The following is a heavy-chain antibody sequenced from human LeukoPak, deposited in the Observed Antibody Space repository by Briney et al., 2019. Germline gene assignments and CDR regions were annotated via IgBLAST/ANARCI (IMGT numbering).Heavy chain of an antibody. CDR3: ARDPEGPTVTAPELVY. CDR2: INPSGGST. CDR1: GYTFTSYY. D-gene: IGHD2-21*02. J-gene: IGHJ4*02. V-gene: IGHV1-46*01. Sequence: ASVKVSCKASGYTFTSYYMHWVRQAPGQGLEWMGIINPSGGSTSYAQKFQGRVTMTRDTSTSTVYMELSSLRAEDTAVYYCARDPEGPTVTAPELVYWGQGTLVTVSS.